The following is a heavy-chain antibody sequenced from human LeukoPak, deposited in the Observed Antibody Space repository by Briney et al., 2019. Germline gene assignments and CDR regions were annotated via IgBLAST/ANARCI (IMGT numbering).Heavy chain of an antibody. V-gene: IGHV3-23*01. D-gene: IGHD6-13*01. CDR2: ISGSGGST. CDR1: GFTFSSYA. Sequence: PGRSLRLSCAASGFTFSSYAMSWVRQAPGKGLEWVSAISGSGGSTYYADSVKGRFTISRDNSKNTLYLQMNSLRAEDTAVYYCAKDRLAAAGPPSYYWGQGTLVTVSS. CDR3: AKDRLAAAGPPSYY. J-gene: IGHJ4*02.